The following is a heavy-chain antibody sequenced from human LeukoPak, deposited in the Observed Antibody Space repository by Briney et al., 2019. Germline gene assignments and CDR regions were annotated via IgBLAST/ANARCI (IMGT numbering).Heavy chain of an antibody. J-gene: IGHJ4*02. CDR1: GFTVSSND. D-gene: IGHD3-10*01. CDR2: IYSGGNT. Sequence: PGGSLRLSCAASGFTVSSNDTTWVRQTPGKGLEWVSIIYSGGNTYYADSVKGRFTISRDNSKNTLYLQMNSLRAEDTAVFYCARDRPGDGYFDYWGQGTLVTVSS. V-gene: IGHV3-66*01. CDR3: ARDRPGDGYFDY.